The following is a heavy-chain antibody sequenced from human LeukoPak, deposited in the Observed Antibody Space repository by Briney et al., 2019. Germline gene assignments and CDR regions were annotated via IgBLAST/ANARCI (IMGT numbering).Heavy chain of an antibody. D-gene: IGHD5-12*01. CDR1: GFTFSSYG. Sequence: PGGSLRLSCAASGFTFSSYGMHWVRQAPGKGLEWVAVISYDGSNKYYADSVKGRFTISRDNSKNTLYLQMNSLRAEDTAVYYCARVATTEEHYIDYWSQATLVTVSS. CDR2: ISYDGSNK. V-gene: IGHV3-30*03. J-gene: IGHJ4*02. CDR3: ARVATTEEHYIDY.